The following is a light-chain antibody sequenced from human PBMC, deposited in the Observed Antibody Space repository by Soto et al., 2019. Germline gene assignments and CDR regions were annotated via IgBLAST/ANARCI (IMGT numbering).Light chain of an antibody. CDR2: DAS. V-gene: IGKV3-11*01. CDR3: QQHSNLPLT. Sequence: EIVLTQSPATLSLSPGERATLSCRASQSVSSYLAWYQQKPGQAPRLLIYDASNRATGIPARFSGSGSGTDFTLTISRLQSEDFAVYFCQQHSNLPLTFGGGTKVEIK. CDR1: QSVSSY. J-gene: IGKJ4*01.